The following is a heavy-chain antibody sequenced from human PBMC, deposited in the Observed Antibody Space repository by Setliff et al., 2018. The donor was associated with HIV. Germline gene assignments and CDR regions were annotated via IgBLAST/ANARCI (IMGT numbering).Heavy chain of an antibody. J-gene: IGHJ4*02. CDR3: AKGSGFYDY. CDR1: GFTVSDNY. CDR2: MYDGGTT. V-gene: IGHV3-53*01. Sequence: AGGSLRLSCAVSGFTVSDNYMTWVRQAPGKRLEWVALMYDGGTTHYSDSVKGRFTIPRDISKNTLDLQMNSLRVDDTAVYYCAKGSGFYDYWGQGTLVTVSS. D-gene: IGHD3-22*01.